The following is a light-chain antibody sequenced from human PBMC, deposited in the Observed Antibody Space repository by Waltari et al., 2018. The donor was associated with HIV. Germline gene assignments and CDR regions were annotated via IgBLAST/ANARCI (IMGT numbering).Light chain of an antibody. CDR1: SSNIGAGYD. Sequence: QSVLTQPPSVSGAPGQRVTFSCTGSSSNIGAGYDVHWYQQLPGTAPKLLIYGNNQRASGVPDRFSGSKSGTSASLAITGLQAEDEADYYCQSYDSSLSGSWVFGGGTKLTVL. J-gene: IGLJ3*02. CDR3: QSYDSSLSGSWV. V-gene: IGLV1-40*01. CDR2: GNN.